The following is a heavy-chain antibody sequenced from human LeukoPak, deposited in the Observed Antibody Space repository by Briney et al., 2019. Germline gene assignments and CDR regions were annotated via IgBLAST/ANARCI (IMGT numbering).Heavy chain of an antibody. CDR2: IYYSGST. V-gene: IGHV4-59*11. D-gene: IGHD3-10*01. Sequence: SETLSLTCTVSGGSISSHYWSWIRQPPRKGLEWIGYIYYSGSTNYNPSLKSRVTISVDTSKNQFSLKLSSVTAADTAVYYCASSISGFGYAHSYNWFDPWGQGTLVTVSS. CDR1: GGSISSHY. J-gene: IGHJ5*02. CDR3: ASSISGFGYAHSYNWFDP.